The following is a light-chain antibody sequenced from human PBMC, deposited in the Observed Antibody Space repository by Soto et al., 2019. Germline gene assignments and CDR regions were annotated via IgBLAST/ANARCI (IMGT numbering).Light chain of an antibody. V-gene: IGKV3-20*01. CDR2: GAS. CDR1: QSVSSSY. CDR3: QQFGNSPYT. Sequence: EIVLTQSSGTLSLSPGERATLSCRASQSVSSSYLAWYQQKPGQAPRLLIYGASSRATGIPDRFSGSGSGTDFTLTISRLEPEDFAVYYCQQFGNSPYTFGQGTRLEIK. J-gene: IGKJ2*01.